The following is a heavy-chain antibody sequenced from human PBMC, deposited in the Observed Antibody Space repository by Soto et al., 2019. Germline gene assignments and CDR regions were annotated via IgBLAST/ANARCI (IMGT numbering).Heavy chain of an antibody. Sequence: PGGSLRLSCAASGFTFSSYGMHWVRQAPGKGLEWVAVISYDGSNKYYADSVKGRFTISRDNSKNTLYLQMNSLRAEDTAVYYCAKDRATVVTGFDYWGQGTLVTVSS. J-gene: IGHJ4*02. CDR2: ISYDGSNK. V-gene: IGHV3-30*18. CDR3: AKDRATVVTGFDY. CDR1: GFTFSSYG. D-gene: IGHD4-17*01.